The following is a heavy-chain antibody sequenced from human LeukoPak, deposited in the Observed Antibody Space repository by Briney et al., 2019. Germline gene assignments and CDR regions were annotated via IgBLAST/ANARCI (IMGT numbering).Heavy chain of an antibody. V-gene: IGHV3-23*01. D-gene: IGHD3-3*01. J-gene: IGHJ5*02. CDR2: IGGSGDRV. CDR1: GFTFKSYA. CDR3: SKVSGGEYDFWSDFSQDKWFDP. Sequence: PGGSLTLSCEASGFTFKSYAMSWVRQAPGKGLEWVSAIGGSGDRVYYADSVKGRFTISRDNSKKTLFLQMNSLRVEDTAVYYCSKVSGGEYDFWSDFSQDKWFDPWGQGTLVTVSS.